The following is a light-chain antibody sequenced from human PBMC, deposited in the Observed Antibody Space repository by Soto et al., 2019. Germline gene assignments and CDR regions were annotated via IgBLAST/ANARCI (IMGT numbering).Light chain of an antibody. CDR3: QQYNTYSYT. Sequence: DIQMTQSPSTLSASVGDRVTITCRASQSISNWLAWYQQRPGEAPKLLMYDASTLENWVPSRFSGSGSGTEFTLTISGLRPDDFATYCCQQYNTYSYTFGQGTKLESK. V-gene: IGKV1-5*01. J-gene: IGKJ2*01. CDR1: QSISNW. CDR2: DAS.